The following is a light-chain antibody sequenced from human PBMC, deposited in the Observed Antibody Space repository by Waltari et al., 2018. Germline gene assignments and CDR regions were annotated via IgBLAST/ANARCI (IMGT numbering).Light chain of an antibody. CDR2: SNN. V-gene: IGLV1-44*01. CDR1: TSNIGSNT. Sequence: QSVLTQPPSASGTPGQRVTISCSGGTSNIGSNTVNWYQQLPGTAPKPRYSNNQRPSGVPDRFFGSKSGTSASLAISGLQSEDEADYYCAAWDDNLDGPVFGGGTKLTVL. J-gene: IGLJ3*02. CDR3: AAWDDNLDGPV.